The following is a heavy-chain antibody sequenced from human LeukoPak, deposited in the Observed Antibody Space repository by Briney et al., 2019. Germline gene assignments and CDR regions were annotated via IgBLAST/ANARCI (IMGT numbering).Heavy chain of an antibody. J-gene: IGHJ5*02. CDR2: IYYSGST. Sequence: PSETLSLTCTVSGGSISSSSYYWGWIRQPPGKGLEWIGSIYYSGSTYYNPSLKSRVTISVDTSKNQFSLKLRSVTAPDTAVYYCARPRTRLAWFDPWGQGTLVTVSS. V-gene: IGHV4-39*01. D-gene: IGHD6-19*01. CDR1: GGSISSSSYY. CDR3: ARPRTRLAWFDP.